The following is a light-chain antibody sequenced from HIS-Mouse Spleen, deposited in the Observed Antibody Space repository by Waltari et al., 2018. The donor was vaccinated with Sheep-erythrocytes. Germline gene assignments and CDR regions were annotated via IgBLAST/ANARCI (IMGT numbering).Light chain of an antibody. CDR3: CSYAGSYNHV. Sequence: QSALTQPRSVSGSPGQSVTISCTGTSSDVGGYNYVSWYQHHPGKAPTLMLYDVSPRPSGVPGRFSGSKSGNTASLTISGLQAEDEADYYCCSYAGSYNHVFATGTKVTVL. CDR2: DVS. CDR1: SSDVGGYNY. J-gene: IGLJ1*01. V-gene: IGLV2-11*01.